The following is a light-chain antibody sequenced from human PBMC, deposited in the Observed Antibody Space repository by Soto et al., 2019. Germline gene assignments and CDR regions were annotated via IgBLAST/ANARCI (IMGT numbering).Light chain of an antibody. Sequence: QSALTQHASVSGSPGQSITISCTGTSSDVGGYNYVSWYQQHPGKAPKLMIYDVSNRPSGVSNRFSGSKSGNTASLTISGLQAEDEADYYCSSYTSSSRVFGGGTKVTVL. CDR2: DVS. J-gene: IGLJ3*02. V-gene: IGLV2-14*01. CDR3: SSYTSSSRV. CDR1: SSDVGGYNY.